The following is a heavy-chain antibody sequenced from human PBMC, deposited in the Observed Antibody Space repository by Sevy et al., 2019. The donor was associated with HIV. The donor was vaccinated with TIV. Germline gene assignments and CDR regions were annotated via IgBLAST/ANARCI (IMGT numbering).Heavy chain of an antibody. V-gene: IGHV4-61*02. CDR3: ARVRTAAAGTGVGWFDP. CDR1: GGSISSGGYY. D-gene: IGHD6-13*01. CDR2: IYPSGST. Sequence: SETLSLTYTVSGGSISSGGYYWSWIRQPAGEGLEWIGRIYPSGSTNYRPSLKSRVTMSIDTSKNQFSLKLSSVTATDTAVYYCARVRTAAAGTGVGWFDPWGQGTLVTVSS. J-gene: IGHJ5*02.